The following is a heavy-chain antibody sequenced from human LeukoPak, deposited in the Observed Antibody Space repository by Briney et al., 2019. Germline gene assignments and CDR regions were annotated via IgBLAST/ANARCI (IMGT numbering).Heavy chain of an antibody. J-gene: IGHJ4*02. D-gene: IGHD3-22*01. Sequence: GGPLRLSCAAPGFTFSSYAMSWVREAPGKGLEWVSAISGSGGSTYYADSVKGRFTISRDNSKNTLYLQMNSLRAEDTAVYYCAKSTMIVVVLFDYWGQGTLVTVSS. CDR3: AKSTMIVVVLFDY. CDR1: GFTFSSYA. CDR2: ISGSGGST. V-gene: IGHV3-23*01.